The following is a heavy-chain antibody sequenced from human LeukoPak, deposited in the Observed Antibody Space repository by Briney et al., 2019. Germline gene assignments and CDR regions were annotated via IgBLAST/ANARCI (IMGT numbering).Heavy chain of an antibody. CDR3: AKGVAYYDFYFDY. CDR2: ISGSGGST. V-gene: IGHV3-23*01. D-gene: IGHD3-3*01. CDR1: GFTFSSYV. Sequence: GGSLRFSCAASGFTFSSYVMSWVRQAPGKGLEWVSGISGSGGSTYYADSVKGRFTISRDNSKNTLYLQMNSLRAEDTAVYYCAKGVAYYDFYFDYWGQGTLVTVSS. J-gene: IGHJ4*02.